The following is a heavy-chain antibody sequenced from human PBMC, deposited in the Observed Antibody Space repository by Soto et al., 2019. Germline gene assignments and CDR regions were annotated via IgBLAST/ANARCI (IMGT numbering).Heavy chain of an antibody. CDR1: GYIFTDHC. CDR2: ICPGYSNI. J-gene: IGHJ6*02. Sequence: GESLKISCRGSGYIFTDHCIVWVRQMAGKGLEWVGIICPGYSNIIYSPSVQGQVTISADMSISTAYLQWSSLKASDTAIYYCARRHYCRRDCTIHPDYYSGMDVWGQGTTVTAP. V-gene: IGHV5-51*01. D-gene: IGHD2-21*02. CDR3: ARRHYCRRDCTIHPDYYSGMDV.